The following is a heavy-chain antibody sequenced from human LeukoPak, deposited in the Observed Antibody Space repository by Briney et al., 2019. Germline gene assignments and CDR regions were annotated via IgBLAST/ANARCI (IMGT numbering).Heavy chain of an antibody. J-gene: IGHJ4*02. D-gene: IGHD6-13*01. Sequence: PGGSLRLSCAASGFTFSSYGMHWVRQAPGKGLEWVAFIRYDGSNKYYADSVKGRFTISRDNSKNTLYLQMNSLRAEDTAVYYCAKDPPRHVQPPYFDYWGQGTLVTVSS. CDR2: IRYDGSNK. CDR1: GFTFSSYG. CDR3: AKDPPRHVQPPYFDY. V-gene: IGHV3-30*02.